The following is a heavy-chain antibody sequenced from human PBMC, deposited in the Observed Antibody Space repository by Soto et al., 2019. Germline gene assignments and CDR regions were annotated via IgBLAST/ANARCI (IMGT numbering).Heavy chain of an antibody. CDR1: GFSFHTYA. D-gene: IGHD3-16*01. CDR3: AKDLRDWGFFDY. CDR2: LSGSGGST. Sequence: VQLLESGGGLVQPGGSLRLSCAASGFSFHTYAMGWVRQAPGKGLEWVSSLSGSGGSTNYADSVKGRFTISRDNSKDTLYVQMNNLRAEDTAMYYCAKDLRDWGFFDYWGLGTLVTVSS. V-gene: IGHV3-23*01. J-gene: IGHJ4*02.